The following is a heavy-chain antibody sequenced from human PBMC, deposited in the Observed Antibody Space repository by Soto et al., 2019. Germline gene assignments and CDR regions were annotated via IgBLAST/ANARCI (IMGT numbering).Heavy chain of an antibody. CDR1: GGSISSFY. J-gene: IGHJ4*02. CDR2: IFYTGST. Sequence: SETLSLTCTVSGGSISSFYWSWIRQSPGKGLEWIGYIFYTGSTNYNPSLKSRVTTSVDMSKNQFSLRLTSVMAADTAVYYCARGSMVPAAIGRFDYWGLGMLVTVSS. V-gene: IGHV4-59*01. D-gene: IGHD2-2*01. CDR3: ARGSMVPAAIGRFDY.